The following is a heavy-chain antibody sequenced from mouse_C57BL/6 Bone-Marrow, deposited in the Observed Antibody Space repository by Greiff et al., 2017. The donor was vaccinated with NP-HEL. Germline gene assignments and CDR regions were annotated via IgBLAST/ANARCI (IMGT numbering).Heavy chain of an antibody. D-gene: IGHD1-1*01. CDR1: GFTFSDYG. CDR3: ARPFYYYGSSWFAY. Sequence: EVKVVESGGGLVKPGGSLKLSCAASGFTFSDYGMHWVRQAPEKGLEWVAYISSGSSTIYYADTVKGRFTISRDNAKNTLFLQMTSLRSEDTAMYYCARPFYYYGSSWFAYWGQGTLVTVSA. J-gene: IGHJ3*01. CDR2: ISSGSSTI. V-gene: IGHV5-17*01.